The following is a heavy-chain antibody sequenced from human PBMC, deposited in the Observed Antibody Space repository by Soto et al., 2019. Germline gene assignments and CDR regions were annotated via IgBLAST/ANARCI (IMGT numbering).Heavy chain of an antibody. CDR1: GYIFTSYS. V-gene: IGHV1-18*01. D-gene: IGHD6-13*01. Sequence: QVQLVQSGAEVKKPGASVKVSCKASGYIFTSYSISWVRQAPGQGREWMGWISSYNGTTNYAQKLLGRVTMTTDTSTTTAYMELRSMRTDDTAVYYCAREKSMASAGYFEYWGQGTLVTVSS. CDR2: ISSYNGTT. CDR3: AREKSMASAGYFEY. J-gene: IGHJ4*02.